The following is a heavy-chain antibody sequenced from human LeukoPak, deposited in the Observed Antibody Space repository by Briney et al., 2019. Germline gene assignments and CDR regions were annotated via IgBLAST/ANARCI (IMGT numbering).Heavy chain of an antibody. J-gene: IGHJ4*02. CDR3: AKDAAGADDY. CDR1: GFTLDDYA. V-gene: IGHV3-30*18. Sequence: GGSLRLSCAASGFTLDDYAMHWVRQAPGKGLEWVAVISYDGSNKYYADSVKGRFTISRDNSKNTLYLQMNSLRAEDTAVYYCAKDAAGADDYWGQGTLVTVSS. D-gene: IGHD2-15*01. CDR2: ISYDGSNK.